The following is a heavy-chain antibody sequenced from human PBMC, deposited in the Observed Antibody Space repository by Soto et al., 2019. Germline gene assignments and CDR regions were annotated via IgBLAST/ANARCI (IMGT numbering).Heavy chain of an antibody. D-gene: IGHD3-22*01. CDR3: ARGVGYYDSSCYPGNYYYGMDV. J-gene: IGHJ6*02. CDR1: GGTFSSYA. CDR2: IIPIFGTA. Sequence: ASVKVSCKASGGTFSSYAISWVRQAPGQGLEWMGGIIPIFGTANYAQKFQGRVTITADESTSTAYMELSSLGSEDTAVYYCARGVGYYDSSCYPGNYYYGMDVWG. V-gene: IGHV1-69*13.